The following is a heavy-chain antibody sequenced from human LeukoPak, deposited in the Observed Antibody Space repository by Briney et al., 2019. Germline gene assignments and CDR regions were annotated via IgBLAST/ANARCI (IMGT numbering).Heavy chain of an antibody. V-gene: IGHV3-21*01. Sequence: PGGSLRLSCAASGFTFRSYSMNWVRQAPGKELEWVSSISSSSTYIYYADSVKGRFTISRDNAKNSLYLQMNSLRAEDTAVYYCARPHPRTVFGVFSYYYGMDVWGQGTTVTVSS. CDR2: ISSSSTYI. J-gene: IGHJ6*02. CDR1: GFTFRSYS. D-gene: IGHD3-3*01. CDR3: ARPHPRTVFGVFSYYYGMDV.